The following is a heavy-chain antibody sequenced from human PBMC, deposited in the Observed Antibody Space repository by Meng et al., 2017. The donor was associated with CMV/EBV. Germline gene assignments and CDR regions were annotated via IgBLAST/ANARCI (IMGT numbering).Heavy chain of an antibody. Sequence: GESLKISCAASGFTFSSYAMHWVRQAPGKGLEWVAVISYDGSNKYYADSVKGRFTISRDNSKNTLYLQMNSLRAEDTAVYYCARDPAYRCGGDCYYYYGMDVWGQGTTVTVSS. CDR1: GFTFSSYA. D-gene: IGHD2-21*01. V-gene: IGHV3-30*04. CDR3: ARDPAYRCGGDCYYYYGMDV. J-gene: IGHJ6*02. CDR2: ISYDGSNK.